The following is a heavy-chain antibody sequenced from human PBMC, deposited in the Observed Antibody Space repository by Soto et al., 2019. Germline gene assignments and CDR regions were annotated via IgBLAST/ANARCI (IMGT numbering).Heavy chain of an antibody. CDR3: VRQGIDYLHGLVDV. Sequence: SGPRLVKPSETLSLTCTVSSGPDRSHNWGWIRQPPGRGLEWIGYVYYTGDTAYNPSLSXRATISADTSTNDPSLTLNSVTAADTAVYYCVRQGIDYLHGLVDVWGQGTTVSVSS. CDR2: VYYTGDT. J-gene: IGHJ6*02. V-gene: IGHV4-59*08. CDR1: SGPDRSHN. D-gene: IGHD4-17*01.